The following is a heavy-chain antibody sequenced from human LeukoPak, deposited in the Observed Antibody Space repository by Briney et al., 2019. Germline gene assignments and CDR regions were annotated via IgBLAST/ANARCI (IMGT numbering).Heavy chain of an antibody. V-gene: IGHV3-9*01. J-gene: IGHJ6*02. Sequence: GRSLRLSCAASGFTFDDYAMHWVRQAPGKGLEWVSGISWNSGSIGYADSVKGRFTISRDNAKNSLYLQMNSLRAEDTALYYCAKDMSPKCCSSTSCYDDYYGMDVWGQGTTVTVSS. CDR1: GFTFDDYA. CDR2: ISWNSGSI. D-gene: IGHD2-2*01. CDR3: AKDMSPKCCSSTSCYDDYYGMDV.